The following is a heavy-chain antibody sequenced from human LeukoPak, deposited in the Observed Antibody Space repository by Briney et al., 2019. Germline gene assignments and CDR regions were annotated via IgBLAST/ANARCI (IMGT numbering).Heavy chain of an antibody. CDR3: ARWGTGSGWSIDY. Sequence: GGSLRPSCAASGFTFSSYSMNWVRQAPGKGLEWVSSISSSSSTIYYADSVKGRFTISRDNAKNSLYLQMNSLRAEDTAVYYCARWGTGSGWSIDYWGQGTLVTVSS. V-gene: IGHV3-48*04. D-gene: IGHD6-19*01. CDR1: GFTFSSYS. CDR2: ISSSSSTI. J-gene: IGHJ4*02.